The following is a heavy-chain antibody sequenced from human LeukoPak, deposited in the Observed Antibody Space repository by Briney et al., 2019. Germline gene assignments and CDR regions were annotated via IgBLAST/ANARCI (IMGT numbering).Heavy chain of an antibody. CDR2: IYYSGST. CDR3: ARDMVGFYDSSGYYFDY. V-gene: IGHV4-59*12. CDR1: GGSISSYY. J-gene: IGHJ4*02. Sequence: PSETLSLTCTVSGGSISSYYWSWIRQPPGKGLEWIGYIYYSGSTNYNPSLKSRVTISVDTSKNQFSLKLSSVTAADTAVYYCARDMVGFYDSSGYYFDYWGQGTLVTVSS. D-gene: IGHD3-22*01.